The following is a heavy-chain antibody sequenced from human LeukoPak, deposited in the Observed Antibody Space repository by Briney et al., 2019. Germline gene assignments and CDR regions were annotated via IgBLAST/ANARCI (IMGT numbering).Heavy chain of an antibody. J-gene: IGHJ5*02. D-gene: IGHD3-10*01. Sequence: ASVKVSCKVSGYTLTELSMHWVRQAPGKGLEWMGGFDPEDGETIYAQKFQGRVTMTEDTSTDTAYMELSSLRSEDTAVYYCAKAGVTMVRGVTPGRAVNWFDPWGQGTLVTVSS. V-gene: IGHV1-24*01. CDR1: GYTLTELS. CDR2: FDPEDGET. CDR3: AKAGVTMVRGVTPGRAVNWFDP.